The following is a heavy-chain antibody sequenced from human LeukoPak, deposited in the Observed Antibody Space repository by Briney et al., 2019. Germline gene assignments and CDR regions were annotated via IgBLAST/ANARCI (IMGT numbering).Heavy chain of an antibody. Sequence: GASVKVSCKASGYTFTGYYMHWVRQAPGQGLEWMRWINPNSGGTNYAQKFQGRVTMTRDTSISTAYMELSRLRSDDTAVYYCARDNKPTYVWGSSRPTRTNWFDPWGQGTLVTVSS. CDR3: ARDNKPTYVWGSSRPTRTNWFDP. V-gene: IGHV1-2*02. CDR2: INPNSGGT. CDR1: GYTFTGYY. D-gene: IGHD3-16*01. J-gene: IGHJ5*02.